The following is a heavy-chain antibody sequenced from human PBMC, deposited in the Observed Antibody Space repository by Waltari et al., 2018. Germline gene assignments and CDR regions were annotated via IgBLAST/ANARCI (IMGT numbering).Heavy chain of an antibody. J-gene: IGHJ6*03. CDR2: IYSTGIT. CDR1: GGSIWSYC. V-gene: IGHV4-59*01. Sequence: AQLLESGSGLVKPSETLSLTCAVTGGSIWSYCWSWIRQPPGKGLEWIGYIYSTGITSYNPSLKSRVTISVDTSNNQFSLKLGSVAAADTAVYYCASGPLYYYYIDVWGKGTTVTVSS. CDR3: ASGPLYYYYIDV.